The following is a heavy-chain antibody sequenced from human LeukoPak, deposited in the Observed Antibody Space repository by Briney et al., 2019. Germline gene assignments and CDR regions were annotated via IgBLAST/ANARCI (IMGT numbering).Heavy chain of an antibody. CDR3: ARGTTVTTLPFDY. V-gene: IGHV3-21*01. Sequence: GGSLRLSCAASGFTFSSYSMNWVRQAPGKGLEWVSSISSSSSYIYYADLVKGRFTISRDNAKNSLYLQMNSLRAEDTAVYYCARGTTVTTLPFDYWGQGTLVTVSS. CDR2: ISSSSSYI. J-gene: IGHJ4*02. CDR1: GFTFSSYS. D-gene: IGHD4-17*01.